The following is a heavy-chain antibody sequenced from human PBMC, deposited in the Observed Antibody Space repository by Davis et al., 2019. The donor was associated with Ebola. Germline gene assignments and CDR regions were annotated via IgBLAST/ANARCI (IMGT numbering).Heavy chain of an antibody. CDR1: GYTFTSYY. CDR2: INPSGGST. J-gene: IGHJ4*02. V-gene: IGHV1-46*01. Sequence: AASVKVSCKASGYTFTSYYMHWVRQAPGQGLEWMGIINPSGGSTNYAQKFQGRVTMTRDTSTSTVYMELSSLRSEDTAVYYCARQLFIYDYYNYDFDHWGQGTLVTVSS. CDR3: ARQLFIYDYYNYDFDH. D-gene: IGHD4-11*01.